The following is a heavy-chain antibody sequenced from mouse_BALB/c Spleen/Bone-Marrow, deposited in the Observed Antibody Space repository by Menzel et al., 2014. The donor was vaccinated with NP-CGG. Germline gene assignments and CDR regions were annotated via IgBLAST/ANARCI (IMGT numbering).Heavy chain of an antibody. D-gene: IGHD3-1*01. J-gene: IGHJ4*01. CDR1: GYTFTDYY. CDR2: IYLGSGST. Sequence: QVQLQQSGPELVKPGASVKISCKASGYTFTDYYINWVKQKPGQGLEWIGWIYLGSGSTKYNEKFKGKATLTVDTSSSTAYMQLSSLTSEDTAVYFCANLGRYAMDYWGQGTSVTVSS. CDR3: ANLGRYAMDY. V-gene: IGHV1-84*02.